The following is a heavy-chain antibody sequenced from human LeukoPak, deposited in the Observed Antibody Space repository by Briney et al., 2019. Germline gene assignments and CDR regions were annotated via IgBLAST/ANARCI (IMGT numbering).Heavy chain of an antibody. CDR3: ARGFQGVYDY. D-gene: IGHD2-21*01. J-gene: IGHJ4*02. CDR2: LFDTRKT. CDR1: NGSMRSYY. Sequence: SETLSLTCTVSNGSMRSYYWTWIRQPAGKGLEWVGRLFDTRKTYYNPSLTNRVTMSIDMSRNQFSLRMTSVTAADTAVYYCARGFQGVYDYWGQEALVIVSS. V-gene: IGHV4-4*07.